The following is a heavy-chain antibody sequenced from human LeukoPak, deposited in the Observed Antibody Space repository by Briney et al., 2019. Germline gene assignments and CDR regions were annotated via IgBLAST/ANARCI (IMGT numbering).Heavy chain of an antibody. CDR1: GYNFPAYF. CDR3: ARVGFTTSWSNFDY. D-gene: IGHD2-2*01. J-gene: IGHJ4*02. V-gene: IGHV1-2*06. Sequence: ASVKVSCMAAGYNFPAYFIHWVRQAPGQGREWMGRINPNGGDTNYAQKFQGRVTMAGDTSISTAYMELSSLISDDTAVYYCARVGFTTSWSNFDYWGQGTLVTVSS. CDR2: INPNGGDT.